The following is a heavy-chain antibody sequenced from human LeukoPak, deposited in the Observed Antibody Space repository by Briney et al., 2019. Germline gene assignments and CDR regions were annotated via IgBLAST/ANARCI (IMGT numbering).Heavy chain of an antibody. V-gene: IGHV3-48*02. D-gene: IGHD3-16*01. CDR2: ISGSSSAI. J-gene: IGHJ4*02. CDR3: ARDYAYYFDY. CDR1: GFTFSSYS. Sequence: PGGSLRLSCAASGFTFSSYSMNWVRQAPGKGLEWVSYISGSSSAINYVDSVKGRFTISRDNAKNSLYLQMNSLRDEDTAVYHCARDYAYYFDYWGQGILVTVSS.